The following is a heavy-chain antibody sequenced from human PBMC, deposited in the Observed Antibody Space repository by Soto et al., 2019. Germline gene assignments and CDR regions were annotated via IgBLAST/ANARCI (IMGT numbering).Heavy chain of an antibody. V-gene: IGHV3-30*03. J-gene: IGHJ4*02. CDR1: GFSFSTHG. D-gene: IGHD3-22*01. CDR2: ISFHGNIR. Sequence: PGGSLRLSCAASGFSFSTHGMHWVRQAPGKGLEWVAGISFHGNIRETADSVKGRFTISRDNSNNVLYLQMSSLGPDDSGVYYCATGPNSTGSFGRFDYWGQGAQVTVSS. CDR3: ATGPNSTGSFGRFDY.